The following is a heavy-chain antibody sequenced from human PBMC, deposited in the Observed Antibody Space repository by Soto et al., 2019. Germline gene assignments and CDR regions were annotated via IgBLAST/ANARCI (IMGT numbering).Heavy chain of an antibody. CDR1: GGSVSSGSYY. J-gene: IGHJ6*02. D-gene: IGHD6-13*01. CDR3: ARDLKQQLRYYYYYYGMDV. Sequence: PSETLSLTCTVSGGSVSSGSYYWSWIRQPPGKGLEWIGYIYYSGSTNYNPSLKSRVTISVDTSKNQFSLKLSSVTAADTAVYYCARDLKQQLRYYYYYYGMDVWGQGTTVTVS. CDR2: IYYSGST. V-gene: IGHV4-61*01.